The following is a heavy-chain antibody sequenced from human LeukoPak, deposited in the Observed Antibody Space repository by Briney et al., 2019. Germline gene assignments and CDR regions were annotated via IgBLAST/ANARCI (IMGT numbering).Heavy chain of an antibody. Sequence: GGSLRLSCAASGFTVSSNYMSWVRQAPGKGLEWVSVISTSDDTYYADSVKGRFTISRDNSKNTVCLQMNSLRAEDTALYFCAKGVLARLVDYWGQGTLVTVSS. J-gene: IGHJ4*02. CDR1: GFTVSSNY. D-gene: IGHD6-6*01. V-gene: IGHV3-53*01. CDR3: AKGVLARLVDY. CDR2: ISTSDDT.